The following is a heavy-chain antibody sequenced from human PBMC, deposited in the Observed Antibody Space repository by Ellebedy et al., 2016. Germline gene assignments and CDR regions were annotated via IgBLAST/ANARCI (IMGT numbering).Heavy chain of an antibody. Sequence: GGSLRLSXVVSGFTISSYAMHWVRQAPGKGLEWVAVSAYDGAEKFYVQSVKGRFTISRENFKNTLHLQMNSLRGEDTALYYCVRGVRFLEPFPNQYMDLWGKGTTVTVSS. D-gene: IGHD3-3*01. CDR2: SAYDGAEK. CDR3: VRGVRFLEPFPNQYMDL. CDR1: GFTISSYA. V-gene: IGHV3-30-3*01. J-gene: IGHJ6*03.